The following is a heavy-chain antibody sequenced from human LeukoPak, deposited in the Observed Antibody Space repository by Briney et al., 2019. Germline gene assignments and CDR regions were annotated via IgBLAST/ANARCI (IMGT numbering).Heavy chain of an antibody. V-gene: IGHV4-4*02. CDR1: GGSISSSNW. Sequence: PSGTLSLTCAVSGGSISSSNWWSWVRQPPGKGLEWIGEIYHSGSTNYNPSLKSRVTISVDTSKNQFSLKLSSVTAADTAVYYCVSDSGYYDGDAFDIWGQGTMVTVSS. CDR3: VSDSGYYDGDAFDI. J-gene: IGHJ3*02. D-gene: IGHD3-22*01. CDR2: IYHSGST.